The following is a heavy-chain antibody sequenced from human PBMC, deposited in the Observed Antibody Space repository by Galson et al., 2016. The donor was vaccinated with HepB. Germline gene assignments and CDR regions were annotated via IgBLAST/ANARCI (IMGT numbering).Heavy chain of an antibody. J-gene: IGHJ3*02. CDR3: ASGTYPKAFDI. D-gene: IGHD1-26*01. V-gene: IGHV4-59*01. CDR1: GGSIRNYY. Sequence: TLSLTCTVSGGSIRNYYWSWIRQPPGKGLEFIGYINYSGNTNYNPSLKSRVTISVDTSKNQFFLKVRSVTAADTAVYYCASGTYPKAFDIWGHGAMVTVSS. CDR2: INYSGNT.